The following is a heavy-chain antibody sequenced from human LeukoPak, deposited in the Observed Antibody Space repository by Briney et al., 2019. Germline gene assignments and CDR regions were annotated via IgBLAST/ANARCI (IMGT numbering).Heavy chain of an antibody. CDR3: ARVRPFTIFRVVTPYYFDY. V-gene: IGHV1-46*03. D-gene: IGHD3-3*01. CDR2: INPSGGST. Sequence: ASVKVSCKASGYTFTSYYMHWVRRAPGQGLEWMGIINPSGGSTSYAQKFQGRVTMTRDTSTSTVYMELSSLRSEDTAVYYCARVRPFTIFRVVTPYYFDYWGQGTLVTVSS. J-gene: IGHJ4*02. CDR1: GYTFTSYY.